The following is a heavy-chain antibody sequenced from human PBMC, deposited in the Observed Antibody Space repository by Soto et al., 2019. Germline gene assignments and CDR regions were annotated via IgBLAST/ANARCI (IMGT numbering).Heavy chain of an antibody. V-gene: IGHV4-59*08. CDR3: ARVGYCSGGSCSKGFYYYGMDV. D-gene: IGHD2-15*01. J-gene: IGHJ6*02. CDR2: IYYSGST. Sequence: SETLSLTWTVSGGSISSYYWSSIRQPPGKGLEWIGYIYYSGSTNYNPSLKSRVTISVDTSKNQFSLKLSSVTAADTAVYYCARVGYCSGGSCSKGFYYYGMDVWGQGTTVTVSS. CDR1: GGSISSYY.